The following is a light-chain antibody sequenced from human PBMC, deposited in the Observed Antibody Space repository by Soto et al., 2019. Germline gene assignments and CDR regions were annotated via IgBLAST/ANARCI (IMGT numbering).Light chain of an antibody. CDR3: CSFVGGFTFV. V-gene: IGLV2-11*01. CDR2: DVN. Sequence: QSVLTQPRSVSGSPGQSVTISCAGSSSDIGAYDYVSWFQQHPGKAPKLMIYDVNKRPSGVPARFSASKSGNTASLTISGLQADDEADYYCCSFVGGFTFVFGTGTRSPS. J-gene: IGLJ1*01. CDR1: SSDIGAYDY.